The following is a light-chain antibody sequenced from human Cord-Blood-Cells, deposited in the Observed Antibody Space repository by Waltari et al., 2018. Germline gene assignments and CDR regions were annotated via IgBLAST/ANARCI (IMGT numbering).Light chain of an antibody. Sequence: QSVLTQPPSASGTPGQWVTISCSGSSSTIVSNYVYWYQQLPGKDPNLLIYRNNQRPSGVPDRFSGSKSGTSASLAISWLRSEDEADYYCAAWDDSLSGWVFGGGTKLTVL. CDR1: SSTIVSNY. V-gene: IGLV1-47*01. CDR3: AAWDDSLSGWV. CDR2: RNN. J-gene: IGLJ3*02.